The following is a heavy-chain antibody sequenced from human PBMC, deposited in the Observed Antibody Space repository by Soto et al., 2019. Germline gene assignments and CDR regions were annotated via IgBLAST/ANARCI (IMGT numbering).Heavy chain of an antibody. CDR2: IYSTGNT. V-gene: IGHV4-39*01. CDR1: GDSIRSSSY. CDR3: RRSSRYSTDV. J-gene: IGHJ6*02. Sequence: QLQLQESGPGLVKPSETLSLTCTVSGDSIRSSSYWGWIRQPPGKGLEWVGSIYSTGNTCYTPSLNSHGTISVDTSRNQFALNVISVTAADTAVYYCRRSSRYSTDVWGQGTTVTVSS. D-gene: IGHD6-13*01.